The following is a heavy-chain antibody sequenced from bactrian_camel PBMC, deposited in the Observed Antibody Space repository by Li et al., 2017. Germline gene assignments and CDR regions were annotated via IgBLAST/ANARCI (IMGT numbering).Heavy chain of an antibody. CDR3: AADSDVCFGSRETVRGKFSY. D-gene: IGHD7*01. CDR2: NSWTSGVR. Sequence: VQLVESGGGSVQAGGSLRLSCAASGFTFSSHWMYWVYQAPGKEREVVSCNSWTSGVRWYADSEKGRFTISRDNALNILFLQMNSLKPEDTAMYYCAADSDVCFGSRETVRGKFSYWGQGTQVTVS. CDR1: GFTFSSHW. J-gene: IGHJ4*01. V-gene: IGHV3-3*01.